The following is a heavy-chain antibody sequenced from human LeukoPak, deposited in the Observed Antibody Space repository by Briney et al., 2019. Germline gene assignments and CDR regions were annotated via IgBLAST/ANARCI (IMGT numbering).Heavy chain of an antibody. J-gene: IGHJ4*02. CDR2: IYYSGST. CDR1: GGSISSSSYY. CDR3: ARHASVSGNWPRPLEY. Sequence: SETLSLTCTVSGGSISSSSYYWGWVRQPPGKGLAWIANIYYSGSTYYSPSLRSRVTISVDTSKNQFSLKLTSVTAADTAVYYCARHASVSGNWPRPLEYWGQGSLVTVSS. D-gene: IGHD3-3*01. V-gene: IGHV4-39*01.